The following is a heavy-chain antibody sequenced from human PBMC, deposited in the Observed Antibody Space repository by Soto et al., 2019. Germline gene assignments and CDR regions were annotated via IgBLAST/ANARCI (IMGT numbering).Heavy chain of an antibody. CDR1: GSTFSNYG. D-gene: IGHD3-16*01. CDR3: ARDGGSHDPSYFHS. J-gene: IGHJ4*02. CDR2: IWYDGSNK. Sequence: VQLVESGGGVVQPGRSLRLSCAASGSTFSNYGMHWVRQAPGKGPEWVAVIWYDGSNKYYGESVKGRFSISRDNSKNTLYLDINSLRTEDTAVYYCARDGGSHDPSYFHSWGQGSLVIVSS. V-gene: IGHV3-33*01.